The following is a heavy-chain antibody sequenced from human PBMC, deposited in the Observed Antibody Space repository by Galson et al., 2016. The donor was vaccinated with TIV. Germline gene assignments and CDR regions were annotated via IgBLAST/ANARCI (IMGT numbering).Heavy chain of an antibody. Sequence: SLRLSCAASGFTFSDYTMHWVRQAPGKGLEWVSSISGDSHFVDYADSLRGRFTISRDNAKNSLYLNMNSLRAEDTAVYFCVRHFVEDAAVVLVGTEVTDYWGQGALVPSPQ. D-gene: IGHD2-2*01. CDR1: GFTFSDYT. J-gene: IGHJ4*02. V-gene: IGHV3-21*06. CDR2: ISGDSHFV. CDR3: VRHFVEDAAVVLVGTEVTDY.